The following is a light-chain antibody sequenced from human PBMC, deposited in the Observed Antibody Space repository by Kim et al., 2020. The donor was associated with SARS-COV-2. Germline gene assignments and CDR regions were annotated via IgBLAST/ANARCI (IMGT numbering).Light chain of an antibody. J-gene: IGKJ2*01. CDR2: GAS. CDR1: QSVSTK. V-gene: IGKV3-15*01. CDR3: QQYNRWPYT. Sequence: SVSPGERATLCCRASQSVSTKVAWYQQKPGRAPRLLIFGASPRATGVPARFSGSGSGTDFTLTIGGLQSEDFAVYFCQQYNRWPYTFGQGTKLEI.